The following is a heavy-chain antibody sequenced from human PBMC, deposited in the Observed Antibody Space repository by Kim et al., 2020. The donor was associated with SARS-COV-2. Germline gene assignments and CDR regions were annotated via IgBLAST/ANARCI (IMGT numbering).Heavy chain of an antibody. V-gene: IGHV3-53*01. CDR3: ARLFGPSGWYFDL. Sequence: YADSVKCRFTISRDNSKNTLYLQMNSLRAEDTAVYYCARLFGPSGWYFDLWGRGTLVTVSS. J-gene: IGHJ2*01. D-gene: IGHD3-10*01.